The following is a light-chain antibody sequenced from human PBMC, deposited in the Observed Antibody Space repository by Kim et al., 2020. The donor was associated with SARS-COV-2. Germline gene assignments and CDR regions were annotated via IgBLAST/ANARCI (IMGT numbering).Light chain of an antibody. CDR3: SSYAGSNIVV. Sequence: GQSVTISCTGTSSDVGGQNDVSWYQQHPGKAPKLLIYEVSERPSGVPDRFSGSKSGNTASLTVSGLQSEDEADYYCSSYAGSNIVVFGGGTQLTVL. CDR1: SSDVGGQND. J-gene: IGLJ2*01. CDR2: EVS. V-gene: IGLV2-8*01.